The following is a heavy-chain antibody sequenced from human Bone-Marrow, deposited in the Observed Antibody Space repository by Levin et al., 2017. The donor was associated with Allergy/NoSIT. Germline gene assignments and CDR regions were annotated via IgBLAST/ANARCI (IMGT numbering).Heavy chain of an antibody. CDR2: IYYSGST. V-gene: IGHV4-31*03. CDR1: GGSISSGYY. Sequence: KSSETLSLTCTVSGGSISSGYYWNWIRQYPGKGLEWIGYIYYSGSTYYNPSLKSRVTMSVDTSKNQFSLKLSSVTAADTAVYFCASCYSRQAYNYFYFGMDGWGQGTTVTVSS. J-gene: IGHJ6*02. D-gene: IGHD6-13*01. CDR3: ASCYSRQAYNYFYFGMDG.